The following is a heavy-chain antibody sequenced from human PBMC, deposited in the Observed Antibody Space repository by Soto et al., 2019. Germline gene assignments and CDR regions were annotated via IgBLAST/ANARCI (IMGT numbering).Heavy chain of an antibody. CDR1: GYTFTSYD. J-gene: IGHJ5*02. Sequence: ASVKVSCKXSGYTFTSYDINWVRQATGQGLEWMGWMNPNSGSTGYAQKFQGRVTMTRNTSISTAYMELSSLRSEDTAVYYCARASYYDFWSGYYWFDPWGQGTLVTVSS. CDR2: MNPNSGST. V-gene: IGHV1-8*01. D-gene: IGHD3-3*01. CDR3: ARASYYDFWSGYYWFDP.